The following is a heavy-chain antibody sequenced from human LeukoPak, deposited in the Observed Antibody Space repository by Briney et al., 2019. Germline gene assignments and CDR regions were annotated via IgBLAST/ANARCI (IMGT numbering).Heavy chain of an antibody. Sequence: ASVKVSCKASGYTFTIYGTSGVRQAPEQGLEWMGWITAYNDNTNYAQKLQGRVTMTTDTSTSTAYMELRSLRSDDTAVYYCARALLWFGEPSHIDYWGQGTLVTASS. CDR2: ITAYNDNT. CDR1: GYTFTIYG. D-gene: IGHD3-10*01. CDR3: ARALLWFGEPSHIDY. V-gene: IGHV1-18*01. J-gene: IGHJ4*02.